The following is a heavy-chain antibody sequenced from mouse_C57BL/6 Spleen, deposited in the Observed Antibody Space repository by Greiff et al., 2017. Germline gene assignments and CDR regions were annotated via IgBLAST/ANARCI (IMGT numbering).Heavy chain of an antibody. CDR3: ARGDYDYEPFAY. D-gene: IGHD2-4*01. J-gene: IGHJ3*01. V-gene: IGHV1-69*01. Sequence: QVQLQQPGAELVMPGASVKLSCKASGYTFTSYWMHWVKQRPGQGLEWIGEIDPSDSYTNYNQKFKGKSTLTVDKSSSTAYMQLSSLTSEDSAVYYCARGDYDYEPFAYWGQGTLVTVSA. CDR1: GYTFTSYW. CDR2: IDPSDSYT.